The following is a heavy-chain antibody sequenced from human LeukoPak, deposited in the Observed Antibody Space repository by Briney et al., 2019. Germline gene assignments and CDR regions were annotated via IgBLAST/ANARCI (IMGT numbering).Heavy chain of an antibody. CDR3: ARHKAGSGCFDW. CDR1: GGSISSYY. CDR2: IYHSGRT. D-gene: IGHD6-19*01. V-gene: IGHV4-59*08. Sequence: SETLSLTCTVSGGSISSYYWSWIRQPPGKGLEWIAFIYHSGRTSYNPSLKSRVTISVDTSKNQFSLDLTSVTAADTAMYYCARHKAGSGCFDWWGQGTLVTVSS. J-gene: IGHJ4*02.